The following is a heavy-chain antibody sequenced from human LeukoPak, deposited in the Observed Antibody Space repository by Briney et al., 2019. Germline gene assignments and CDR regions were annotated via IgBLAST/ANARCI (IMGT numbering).Heavy chain of an antibody. J-gene: IGHJ4*02. V-gene: IGHV1-2*02. CDR2: INPNSGDT. CDR1: GYIFTDYY. Sequence: ASVKVSCKASGYIFTDYYIHWVRQAPGQGLEWMGWINPNSGDTNSAQKFQGRVTMTRDTSISTAYMELSRLKSDDTAMYYCARVSKGYCGGYCYSDYWGQGTLVTVSS. CDR3: ARVSKGYCGGYCYSDY. D-gene: IGHD2-21*02.